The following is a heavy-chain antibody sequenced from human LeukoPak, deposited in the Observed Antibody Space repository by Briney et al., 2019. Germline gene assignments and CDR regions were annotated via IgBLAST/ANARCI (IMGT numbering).Heavy chain of an antibody. Sequence: GGSLRLSCAASGFTFSSYVMHWVRQAPGKGLEWVAFIRSDGSNKYYADSVKGRFTISRDNAKNSLYLQMNSLRAEDTAVYYCAELGITMIGGVWGKGTTVTISS. CDR3: AELGITMIGGV. D-gene: IGHD3-10*02. CDR1: GFTFSSYV. V-gene: IGHV3-30*02. J-gene: IGHJ6*04. CDR2: IRSDGSNK.